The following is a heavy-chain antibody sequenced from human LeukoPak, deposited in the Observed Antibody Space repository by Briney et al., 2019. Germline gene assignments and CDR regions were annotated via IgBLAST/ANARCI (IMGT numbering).Heavy chain of an antibody. Sequence: ASVKVSCKVSGYTLTELSMHWVRQAPGKGLEWMGGFDPEDGGTIYAQKFQGRVTMTEDTSTDTAYMELSSLRSEDTAVYYCVGYYYDSSGYYEDYWGQGTLVTVSS. CDR2: FDPEDGGT. D-gene: IGHD3-22*01. CDR1: GYTLTELS. J-gene: IGHJ4*02. CDR3: VGYYYDSSGYYEDY. V-gene: IGHV1-24*01.